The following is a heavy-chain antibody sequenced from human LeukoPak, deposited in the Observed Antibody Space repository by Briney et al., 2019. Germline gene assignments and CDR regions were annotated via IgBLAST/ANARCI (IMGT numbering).Heavy chain of an antibody. CDR1: GGSFSGYY. V-gene: IGHV4-34*01. CDR3: ARGMRYSSSTNWFDP. J-gene: IGHJ5*02. D-gene: IGHD6-6*01. Sequence: PSETLSLTCAVYGGSFSGYYWSWIRQPPGKGLEWIGEINHSGSTNYNPSLKSRVTISVDTSKNQFSLKPSSVTAADTAVYYCARGMRYSSSTNWFDPWGQGTLVTVSS. CDR2: INHSGST.